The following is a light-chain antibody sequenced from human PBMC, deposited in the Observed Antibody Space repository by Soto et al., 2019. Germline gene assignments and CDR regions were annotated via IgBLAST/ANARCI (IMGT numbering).Light chain of an antibody. CDR3: GAWDDSLNGSYV. Sequence: QSALTQPPSASGTPGQRVTISCSGSRSNIGTNTVAWYQQLPGTAPKLLIYSNSQRPSGVPDRFSGSKSGTSASLAISGLQSEDEADYYCGAWDDSLNGSYVFGTGTKLTVL. V-gene: IGLV1-44*01. CDR2: SNS. J-gene: IGLJ1*01. CDR1: RSNIGTNT.